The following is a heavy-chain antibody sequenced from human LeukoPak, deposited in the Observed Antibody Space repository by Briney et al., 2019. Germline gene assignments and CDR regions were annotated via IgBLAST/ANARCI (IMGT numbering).Heavy chain of an antibody. CDR1: GLTFTNAW. D-gene: IGHD1-26*01. J-gene: IGHJ3*02. Sequence: GGSLRLSCAASGLTFTNAWMSWFRQAPGKGLEWVGRIKSKTDGGTSDYAAPVQGRFTISRDDTKNTLYLQMNSLKIEDTAVYYCATDPGEWEPIWGQGTMVTVSS. CDR2: IKSKTDGGTS. V-gene: IGHV3-15*01. CDR3: ATDPGEWEPI.